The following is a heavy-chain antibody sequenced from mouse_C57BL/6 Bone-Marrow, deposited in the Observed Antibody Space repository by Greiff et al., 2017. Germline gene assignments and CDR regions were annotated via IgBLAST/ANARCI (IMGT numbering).Heavy chain of an antibody. CDR3: ARRLRDWYFDV. CDR2: ISSGSSTI. D-gene: IGHD1-1*01. V-gene: IGHV5-17*01. J-gene: IGHJ1*03. CDR1: GFTFSDYG. Sequence: VQLKESGGGLVKPGGSLKLSCAASGFTFSDYGMHWVRQAPEKGLEWVAYISSGSSTIYYADTVKGRFTISRDNAKNTLFLQMTSLRSEDTAMYYCARRLRDWYFDVWGTGTTVTVSS.